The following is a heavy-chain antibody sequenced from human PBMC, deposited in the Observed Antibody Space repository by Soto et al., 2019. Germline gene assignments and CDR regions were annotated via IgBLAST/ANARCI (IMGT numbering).Heavy chain of an antibody. CDR2: IYTSGGT. CDR1: GGSISSYY. J-gene: IGHJ4*02. Sequence: SETLSLTCTVSGGSISSYYWSWIRQPAGRGLEWIGRIYTSGGTNYNPSLKSRVTMSVDTSKNQFSLKLSSVTAADTAVYYCARACSSNSCYDVFDYWGQGTLVTVSS. CDR3: ARACSSNSCYDVFDY. D-gene: IGHD2-2*01. V-gene: IGHV4-4*07.